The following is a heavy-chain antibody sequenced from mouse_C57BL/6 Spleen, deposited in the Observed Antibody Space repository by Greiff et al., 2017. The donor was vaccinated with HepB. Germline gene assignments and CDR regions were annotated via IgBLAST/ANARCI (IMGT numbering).Heavy chain of an antibody. CDR2: IHPNSGST. CDR3: ARCYYDYDVAY. D-gene: IGHD2-4*01. V-gene: IGHV1-64*01. J-gene: IGHJ3*01. CDR1: GYTFTSYW. Sequence: QVQLQQPGAELVKPGASVKLSCKASGYTFTSYWMHWVKQRPGQGLEWIGMIHPNSGSTNYNEKFKSKATLTVDKSSSTAYMQLSGLTSEDSAVYYCARCYYDYDVAYWGQGTLVTVSA.